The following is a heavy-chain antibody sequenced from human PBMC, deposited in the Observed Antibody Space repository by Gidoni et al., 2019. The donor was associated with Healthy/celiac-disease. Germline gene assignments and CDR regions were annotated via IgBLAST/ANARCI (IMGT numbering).Heavy chain of an antibody. J-gene: IGHJ3*02. V-gene: IGHV3-48*01. D-gene: IGHD2-2*01. CDR3: ARDQSLGYCSSTSCRDAFDI. Sequence: EVQLVESGGGLVQPGGSLRLSCAAAGFTFSSYSMNWVRQAPGKGLEWVSYSSSSSSTIYYADSVKGRFTISRDNAKNSLYLQMNSLRAEDTAVYYCARDQSLGYCSSTSCRDAFDIWGQGTMVTVSS. CDR1: GFTFSSYS. CDR2: SSSSSSTI.